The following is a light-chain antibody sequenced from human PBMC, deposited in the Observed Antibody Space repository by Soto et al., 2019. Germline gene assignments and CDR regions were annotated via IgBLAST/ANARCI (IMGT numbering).Light chain of an antibody. CDR1: QIFTKNY. Sequence: NQIFTKNYLACYEQKPGQAPRLLIYGASNRATGIPDRFSCSGSWTDFTPTISRLEPEGFGVYYCHQYGSSSRFGQCTMVAIK. V-gene: IGKV3-20*01. CDR3: HQYGSSSR. CDR2: GAS. J-gene: IGKJ1*01.